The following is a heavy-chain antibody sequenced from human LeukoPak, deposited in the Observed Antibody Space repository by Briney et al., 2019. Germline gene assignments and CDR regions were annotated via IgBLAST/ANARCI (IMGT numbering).Heavy chain of an antibody. CDR2: ISTSGGST. V-gene: IGHV3-23*01. J-gene: IGHJ4*02. D-gene: IGHD6-19*01. CDR3: AKDWGVTVAGTFDY. Sequence: PGGSLRLSCAASGFTFSSYAMSWVRQAPGKGLEWVSSISTSGGSTYYADSVKGRLTISRDNSKNTLYLQMNSLRAEDTAVYFCAKDWGVTVAGTFDYWGQGTLVTVSS. CDR1: GFTFSSYA.